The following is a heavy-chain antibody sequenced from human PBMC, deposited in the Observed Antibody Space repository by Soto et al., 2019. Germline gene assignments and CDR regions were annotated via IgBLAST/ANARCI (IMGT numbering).Heavy chain of an antibody. Sequence: QVQLVQSGAEVKKPGASVKVSCKASGYTFTSYGISWVRQAPGQGLEWMGWISAYNGITKYAQKFQGRVTMTTDTAASTAVMELRSLRSEDTAVYCCARAEKWVTGNMGGYWGQGTLVTVYS. J-gene: IGHJ4*02. CDR1: GYTFTSYG. CDR2: ISAYNGIT. CDR3: ARAEKWVTGNMGGY. D-gene: IGHD1-20*01. V-gene: IGHV1-18*04.